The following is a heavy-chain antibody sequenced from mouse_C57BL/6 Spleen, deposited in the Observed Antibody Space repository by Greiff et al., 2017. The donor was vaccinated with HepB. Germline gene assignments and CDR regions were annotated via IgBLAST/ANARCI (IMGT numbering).Heavy chain of an antibody. CDR1: GYAFSSSW. CDR2: IYPGDGDT. V-gene: IGHV1-82*01. Sequence: VQLQQSGPELVKPGASVKISCKASGYAFSSSWMNWVKQRPGKGLEWIGRIYPGDGDTNYNGKFKGKATLTADKSSSTAYMQLSSLTSEDSAVYFCARSNTYPFAYWGQGTLVTVSA. J-gene: IGHJ3*01. D-gene: IGHD5-1-1*01. CDR3: ARSNTYPFAY.